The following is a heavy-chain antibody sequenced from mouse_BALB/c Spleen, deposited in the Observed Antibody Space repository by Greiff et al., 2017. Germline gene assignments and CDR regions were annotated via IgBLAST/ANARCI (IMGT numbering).Heavy chain of an antibody. D-gene: IGHD4-1*01. V-gene: IGHV3-2*02. CDR1: GYSITSDYA. Sequence: KLMESGPGLVKPSQSLSLTCTVTGYSITSDYAWNWIRQFPGNKLEWMGYISYSGSTSYNPSLKSRISITRDTSKNQFFLQLNSVTTEDTATYYCPTGPAWFAYWGQGTLVTVSA. CDR2: ISYSGST. J-gene: IGHJ3*01. CDR3: PTGPAWFAY.